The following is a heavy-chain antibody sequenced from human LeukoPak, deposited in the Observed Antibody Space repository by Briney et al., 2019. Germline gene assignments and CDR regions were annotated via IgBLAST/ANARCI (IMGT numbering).Heavy chain of an antibody. CDR3: ARDNIAVAGADAFDI. Sequence: GGSLRLSCAASGFTFSSYEMNWVRQAPGKGLEWVSYISSSSSTIYYADSVKGRFTISRDNAKNSLYLQMNSLGAEDTAVYYCARDNIAVAGADAFDIWGQGTMVTVSS. J-gene: IGHJ3*02. CDR2: ISSSSSTI. V-gene: IGHV3-48*01. D-gene: IGHD6-19*01. CDR1: GFTFSSYE.